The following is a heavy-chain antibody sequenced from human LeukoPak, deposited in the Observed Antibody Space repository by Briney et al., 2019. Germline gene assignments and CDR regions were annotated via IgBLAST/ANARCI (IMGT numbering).Heavy chain of an antibody. CDR3: ARGAYYYDSSGYYHFDY. V-gene: IGHV4-30-2*01. D-gene: IGHD3-22*01. Sequence: PSQTLSLTCTVSGGSISSGGYYWSWIRQPPGKGLEWIGYIYHSGSTYYNPSLKSRVTISVDRSKNQFSLKLSSVSAADTAVYYCARGAYYYDSSGYYHFDYWGQGTLVTVSS. J-gene: IGHJ4*02. CDR2: IYHSGST. CDR1: GGSISSGGYY.